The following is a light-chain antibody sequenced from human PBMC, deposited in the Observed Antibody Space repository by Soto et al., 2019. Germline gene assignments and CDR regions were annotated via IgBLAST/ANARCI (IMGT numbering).Light chain of an antibody. Sequence: QSVLAQPASVSGSPGQSITISCTVSSSDVGSYNLVSWYQQHPGKAPKLMIYEGSKRPSGVSNRFSGSKSGNTASLTISGLQAEDEADYYCCSYAGSSTFVYVFGTGTKVTLL. CDR3: CSYAGSSTFVYV. CDR1: SSDVGSYNL. CDR2: EGS. J-gene: IGLJ1*01. V-gene: IGLV2-23*03.